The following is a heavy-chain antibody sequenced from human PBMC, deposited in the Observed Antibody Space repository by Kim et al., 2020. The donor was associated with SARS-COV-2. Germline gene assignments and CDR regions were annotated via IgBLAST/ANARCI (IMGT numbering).Heavy chain of an antibody. CDR3: ATMGATQLLWFGEPRRRHWFDP. D-gene: IGHD3-10*01. J-gene: IGHJ5*02. V-gene: IGHV4-39*01. Sequence: SETLSLTCTVSGGSISSSSYYWGWIRQPPGKGLEWIGSIYYSGSTYYNPSLKSRVTISVDTSKNQFSLKLSSVTAADTAVYYCATMGATQLLWFGEPRRRHWFDPWGQGTLVTVSS. CDR2: IYYSGST. CDR1: GGSISSSSYY.